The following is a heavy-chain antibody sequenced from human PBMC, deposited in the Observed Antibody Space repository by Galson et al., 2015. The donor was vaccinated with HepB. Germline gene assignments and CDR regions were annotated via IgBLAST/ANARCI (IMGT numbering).Heavy chain of an antibody. Sequence: SVKVSCKASGYTFTTYAMHWARQAPGQRLEWMGWINSDYGNTEYSQKFQGRITITRDTSASTAYMELSSLRSEDTAVYYCATAYYDSSAYFHWGQGTLVTVSS. CDR2: INSDYGNT. D-gene: IGHD3-22*01. V-gene: IGHV1-3*01. CDR1: GYTFTTYA. J-gene: IGHJ4*02. CDR3: ATAYYDSSAYFH.